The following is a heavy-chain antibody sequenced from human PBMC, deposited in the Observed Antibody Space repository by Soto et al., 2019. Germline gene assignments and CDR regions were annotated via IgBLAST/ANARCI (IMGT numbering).Heavy chain of an antibody. CDR3: AKALKNNYYYGMDV. CDR1: GFTFSSCG. CDR2: ISYDGSNK. V-gene: IGHV3-30*18. Sequence: AGGSLRLSCAASGFTFSSCGMHWVRQAPGKGLEWVAVISYDGSNKYYADSVKGRFTISRDNSKNTLYLQMNSLRAEDTAVYYCAKALKNNYYYGMDVWGQGTTVTVSS. J-gene: IGHJ6*02.